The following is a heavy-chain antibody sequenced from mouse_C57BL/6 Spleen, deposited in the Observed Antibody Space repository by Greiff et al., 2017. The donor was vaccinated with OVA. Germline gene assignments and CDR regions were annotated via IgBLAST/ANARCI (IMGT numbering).Heavy chain of an antibody. D-gene: IGHD1-1*01. J-gene: IGHJ2*01. V-gene: IGHV1-9*01. Sequence: VQLQQSGAELMKPGASVKLSCKATGYTFTGYWIEWVKQRPGHGLEWIGEILPGSGSTNYNKKFKGKATFTADTSSNTAYMQLSRLTTEDSAIYYSARRGTVVATRYFDYWGQGTTLTVSS. CDR1: GYTFTGYW. CDR2: ILPGSGST. CDR3: ARRGTVVATRYFDY.